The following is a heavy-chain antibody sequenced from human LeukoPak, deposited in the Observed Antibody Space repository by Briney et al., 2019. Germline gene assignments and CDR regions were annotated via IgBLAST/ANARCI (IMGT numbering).Heavy chain of an antibody. J-gene: IGHJ5*02. D-gene: IGHD3-22*01. V-gene: IGHV4-4*08. CDR3: VREWRGGYYDSSGPNWFDP. Sequence: SETLSLTCTVSGGSVSSHYWSWIRQPPGKGLEWIGYIYYSGTTNYNPSPKSRVTIGVDTSKNQFSLKLTAVTAADTAVYYGVREWRGGYYDSSGPNWFDPWGQGTLVTVSS. CDR1: GGSVSSHY. CDR2: IYYSGTT.